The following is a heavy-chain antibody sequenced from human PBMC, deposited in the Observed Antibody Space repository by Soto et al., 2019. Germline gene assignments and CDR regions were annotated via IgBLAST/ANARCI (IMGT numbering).Heavy chain of an antibody. J-gene: IGHJ4*02. CDR3: ARGVLYYYDSSGYYFDY. CDR2: IWYDGSNK. D-gene: IGHD3-22*01. V-gene: IGHV3-33*01. CDR1: GFTFSSYG. Sequence: QVQLVESGGGVVQPGRSLRLSCAASGFTFSSYGMHWVRQAPGKGLEWVAVIWYDGSNKYYADSVKGRFTISRDNSKNTLYLQMNSLRAEDTAVYYCARGVLYYYDSSGYYFDYWGQGTLVTVSS.